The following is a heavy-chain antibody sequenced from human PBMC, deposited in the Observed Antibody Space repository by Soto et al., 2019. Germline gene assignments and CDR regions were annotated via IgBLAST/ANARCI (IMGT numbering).Heavy chain of an antibody. Sequence: GGSLRLSCAASGFTFTSYGMHWVRQAPGKGLEWVSVIWYDDSNKYYGDSVKGRFTISRDNSRNTLYLQMNSLRAEDTAVYYCARDLRYCSNGVCYHIWGFHYWAQGTLVTXS. V-gene: IGHV3-33*01. D-gene: IGHD2-8*01. CDR1: GFTFTSYG. CDR3: ARDLRYCSNGVCYHIWGFHY. CDR2: IWYDDSNK. J-gene: IGHJ4*02.